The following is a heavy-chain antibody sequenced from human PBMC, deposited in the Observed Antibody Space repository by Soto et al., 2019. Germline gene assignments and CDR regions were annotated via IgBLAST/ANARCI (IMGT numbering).Heavy chain of an antibody. D-gene: IGHD3-3*01. CDR1: GDSITSSTYY. V-gene: IGHV4-39*01. J-gene: IGHJ6*02. CDR3: ASLFRFLEWLSPANYYGMDV. Sequence: SETLSLTCTVSGDSITSSTYYWGWIRQPPGKGLEWIGSIYFSGSTYYNPSLKSRVTISVDSSKNQFSLKLSSVTAADTAVYYCASLFRFLEWLSPANYYGMDVWGQGXTVTVSS. CDR2: IYFSGST.